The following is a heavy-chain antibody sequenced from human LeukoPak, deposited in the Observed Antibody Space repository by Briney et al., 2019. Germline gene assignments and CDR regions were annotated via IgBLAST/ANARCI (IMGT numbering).Heavy chain of an antibody. CDR2: ISGSGGST. D-gene: IGHD3-16*02. CDR3: AKRQAMITFGGVIVPYFDY. V-gene: IGHV3-23*01. J-gene: IGHJ4*02. CDR1: GFTFSSYA. Sequence: GGSLRLSCAASGFTFSSYAMSWVRQAPGKGLEWVSAISGSGGSTYYADSVKGRFTISRDNSKNTLYLQMNSLRAEDTAVYYCAKRQAMITFGGVIVPYFDYWGQGTLVTVSS.